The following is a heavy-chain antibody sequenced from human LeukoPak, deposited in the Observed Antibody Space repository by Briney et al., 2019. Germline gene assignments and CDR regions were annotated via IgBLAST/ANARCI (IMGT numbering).Heavy chain of an antibody. CDR3: AKDRSGYDYH. CDR1: GGSFSGYY. J-gene: IGHJ4*02. D-gene: IGHD5-12*01. CDR2: INHSGST. Sequence: SETLSLTCAVYGGSFSGYYWSWIRQPPGKGLEWIGEINHSGSTNYNPSLKSRVTISADTSKNQFSLKLSSVTAADTAVYYCAKDRSGYDYHWGQGTLVTVSS. V-gene: IGHV4-34*01.